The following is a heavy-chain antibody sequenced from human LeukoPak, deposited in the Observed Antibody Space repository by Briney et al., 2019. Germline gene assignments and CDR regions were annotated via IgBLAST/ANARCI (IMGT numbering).Heavy chain of an antibody. V-gene: IGHV3-23*01. CDR2: TSDRGDYT. Sequence: PGGSLRLSCAASGFTFTSYSMSWVRQAPGKGLEWVSGTSDRGDYTYYADSVKGWFTISRDNSKNTLYLQMNSLRAEDTALYFCAKKAQYNGNYPLDYWGQGTLVTVSS. D-gene: IGHD1-26*01. J-gene: IGHJ4*02. CDR3: AKKAQYNGNYPLDY. CDR1: GFTFTSYS.